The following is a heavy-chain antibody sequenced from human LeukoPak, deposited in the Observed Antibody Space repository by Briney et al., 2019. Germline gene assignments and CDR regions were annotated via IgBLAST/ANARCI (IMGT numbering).Heavy chain of an antibody. D-gene: IGHD3-22*01. CDR2: IYYSGST. Sequence: SVTQSLTCAVSGGSISSGGYSWRWVPQPPAKGLGWIGYIYYSGSTYYNPSLTSRVTIAVDRSKNQFSLKLRSVTAADTAVYYCARAPDSSGYYRFDYWGQGTLVTVSS. CDR3: ARAPDSSGYYRFDY. CDR1: GGSISSGGYS. V-gene: IGHV4-30-2*01. J-gene: IGHJ4*02.